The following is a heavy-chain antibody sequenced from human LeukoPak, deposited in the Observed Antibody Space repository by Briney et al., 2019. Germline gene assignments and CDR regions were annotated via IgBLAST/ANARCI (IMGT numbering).Heavy chain of an antibody. CDR2: IYYSGST. Sequence: GSLRLSCAASGFTFSSYEMNWVRQAPGKGLEWIGSIYYSGSTYYNPSLKSRVTISVDTSKNQFSLKLSSVTAADTAVYYCARQLRNPNWFDPWGQGTLVTVSS. CDR1: GFTFSSYE. J-gene: IGHJ5*02. CDR3: ARQLRNPNWFDP. D-gene: IGHD1-14*01. V-gene: IGHV4-39*01.